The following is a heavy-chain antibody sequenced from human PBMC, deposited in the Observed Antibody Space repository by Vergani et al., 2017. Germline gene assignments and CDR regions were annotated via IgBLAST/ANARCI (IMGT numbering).Heavy chain of an antibody. Sequence: QVQLVQSGAEVGKPGASVKISCKASGYTFTAYYMHWVRQAPGQGLEWMGIINPSGGSTSYAQKFQGRVTMTRDTSTSTVYMELSSLRSEDTAVYYCASGSSHDYYYYGMDVWGQGTTVTVSS. D-gene: IGHD1-26*01. CDR3: ASGSSHDYYYYGMDV. V-gene: IGHV1-46*03. J-gene: IGHJ6*02. CDR1: GYTFTAYY. CDR2: INPSGGST.